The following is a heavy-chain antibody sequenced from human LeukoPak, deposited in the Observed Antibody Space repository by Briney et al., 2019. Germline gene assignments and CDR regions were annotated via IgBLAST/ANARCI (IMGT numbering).Heavy chain of an antibody. Sequence: PGGSLRLSCEASGIIFSNYGMNWVRQAPGKGLEWVSSISGSGGSTYYADSVKGRFTISRDNSKNTLSLQMNSLRAEDTAVYYCAKASRSIKVVLITTSYYFDYWGQGTLVTVSS. CDR1: GIIFSNYG. CDR3: AKASRSIKVVLITTSYYFDY. D-gene: IGHD3-22*01. CDR2: ISGSGGST. J-gene: IGHJ4*02. V-gene: IGHV3-23*01.